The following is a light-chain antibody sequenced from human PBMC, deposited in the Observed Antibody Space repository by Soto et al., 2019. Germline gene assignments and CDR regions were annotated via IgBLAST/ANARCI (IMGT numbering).Light chain of an antibody. Sequence: EIVLTQSPGTLSFSPGERATLSCRASQSVSGRYLAWYQQKPGQAPRLLIYGASSRATGIPDRFSGSGSGTDFTLTISRLEPEDFAVYYCQQYGISPRTFGQGTKVDIK. CDR2: GAS. V-gene: IGKV3-20*01. J-gene: IGKJ1*01. CDR3: QQYGISPRT. CDR1: QSVSGRY.